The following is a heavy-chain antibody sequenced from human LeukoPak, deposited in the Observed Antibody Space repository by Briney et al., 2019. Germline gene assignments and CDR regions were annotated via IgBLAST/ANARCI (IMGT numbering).Heavy chain of an antibody. CDR2: IIPTFGTA. CDR3: AYCSGGSCYHYYYYMDV. J-gene: IGHJ6*03. D-gene: IGHD2-15*01. Sequence: ASVKVSCKASGGTFSSNGISWVRQAPGQGLEWMGGIIPTFGTAKYVPKFQGRVTITTDDSTSTAYMELSSLRSEDTAVYYCAYCSGGSCYHYYYYMDVWGKGTTVTVSS. V-gene: IGHV1-69*05. CDR1: GGTFSSNG.